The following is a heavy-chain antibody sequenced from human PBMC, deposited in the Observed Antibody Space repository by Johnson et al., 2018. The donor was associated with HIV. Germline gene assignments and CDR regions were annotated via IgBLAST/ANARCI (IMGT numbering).Heavy chain of an antibody. CDR3: AKEGEGYYGSGSLGFDAFDI. Sequence: VQLVESGGGLVQPGGSLRLSCAASGFTFSSYAMSWIRQAPGKGLEWVSYISSSGSTIYYADSVKGRFTISRDNAKNSLYLQMNSLRAEDTAVYYCAKEGEGYYGSGSLGFDAFDIWGQGTMVTVSS. J-gene: IGHJ3*02. D-gene: IGHD3-10*01. V-gene: IGHV3-48*04. CDR2: ISSSGSTI. CDR1: GFTFSSYA.